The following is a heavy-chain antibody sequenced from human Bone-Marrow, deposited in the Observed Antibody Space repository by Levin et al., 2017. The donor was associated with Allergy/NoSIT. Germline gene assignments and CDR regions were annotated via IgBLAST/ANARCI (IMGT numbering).Heavy chain of an antibody. J-gene: IGHJ4*02. CDR1: GYTFTSYD. CDR3: ARVSAMVRGVIPPPFGY. Sequence: ASVKVSCKASGYTFTSYDINWVRQATGQGLEWMGWMNPNSGNTGYAQKFQGRVTMTRNTSISTAYMELSSLRSEDTAVYYCARVSAMVRGVIPPPFGYWGQGTLVTVSS. D-gene: IGHD3-10*01. CDR2: MNPNSGNT. V-gene: IGHV1-8*01.